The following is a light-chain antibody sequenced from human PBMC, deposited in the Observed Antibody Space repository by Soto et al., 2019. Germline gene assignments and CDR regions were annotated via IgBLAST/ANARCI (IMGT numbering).Light chain of an antibody. CDR1: QSVSSY. CDR2: DAS. J-gene: IGKJ5*01. V-gene: IGKV3-11*01. CDR3: QQRSNWPRLIT. Sequence: EIVLTQSPATLSLSPGERATLSCRASQSVSSYLAWYQQKPGQAPSLLIYDASNRATGIPARFSGSGSGTDFTLTISSLEPEDFAVYYCQQRSNWPRLITFGQGTRLEIK.